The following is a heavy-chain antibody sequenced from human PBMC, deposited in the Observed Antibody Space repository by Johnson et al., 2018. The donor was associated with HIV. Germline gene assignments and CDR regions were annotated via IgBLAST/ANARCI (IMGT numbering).Heavy chain of an antibody. CDR2: IGTAGDT. V-gene: IGHV3-13*01. CDR3: AREVGSWYSSSSGAFDI. CDR1: GFTFSSYD. D-gene: IGHD6-6*01. Sequence: MLLVESGGGLVQPGGSLRLSCAASGFTFSSYDMHWVRQATGKGLEWVSAIGTAGDTYYPGSVKGRFTIPRENATNSLYLQMNSLRAGDTAVYYCAREVGSWYSSSSGAFDIWGQGTMVTVSS. J-gene: IGHJ3*02.